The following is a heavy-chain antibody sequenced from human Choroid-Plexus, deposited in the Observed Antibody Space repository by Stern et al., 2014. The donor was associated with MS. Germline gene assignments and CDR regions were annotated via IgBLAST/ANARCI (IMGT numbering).Heavy chain of an antibody. CDR3: AKDRQYLTYFFDH. Sequence: VQLVESGGGVVQPGRPLRLSCAASGFTFGSCAMHWVRQAPGKGLEWVAGVSYDGSNKYYADSVKGRFTVSSDNSQNPLYMQMSSLRAEDTAVYYCAKDRQYLTYFFDHWGQGSLVTVSS. J-gene: IGHJ5*02. V-gene: IGHV3-30*18. CDR2: VSYDGSNK. D-gene: IGHD2-8*01. CDR1: GFTFGSCA.